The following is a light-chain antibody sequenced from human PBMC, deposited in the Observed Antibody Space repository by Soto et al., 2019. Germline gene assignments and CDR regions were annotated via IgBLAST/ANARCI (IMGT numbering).Light chain of an antibody. CDR1: QGIRSY. V-gene: IGKV1-9*01. CDR3: QQLNSYPFT. Sequence: IQLTQSPSSLSASVGDRVTITCRASQGIRSYLAWYQQKPGKARKLLLYAASTLEIRVPSRFNGSGSGTDFTLTSRSLKPEDFATYFCQQLNSYPFTFGPGAKVDI. CDR2: AAS. J-gene: IGKJ3*01.